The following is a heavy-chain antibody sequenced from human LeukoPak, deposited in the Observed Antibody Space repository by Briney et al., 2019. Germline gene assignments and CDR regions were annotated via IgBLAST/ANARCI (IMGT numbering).Heavy chain of an antibody. CDR2: INPNSGGT. J-gene: IGHJ6*02. CDR3: ARDQRIAAAGTGVVYYYYYGMDV. CDR1: GYTFTCYY. V-gene: IGHV1-2*06. D-gene: IGHD6-13*01. Sequence: ASVKVSCKASGYTFTCYYMHWVRQAPGQGLEWMGRINPNSGGTNYAQKFQGRVTMTRDTSISTAYMELSRLRSDDTAVYYCARDQRIAAAGTGVVYYYYYGMDVWGQGTTVTVSS.